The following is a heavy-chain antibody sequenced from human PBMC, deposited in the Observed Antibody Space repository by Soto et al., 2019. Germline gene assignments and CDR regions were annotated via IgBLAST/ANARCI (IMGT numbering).Heavy chain of an antibody. Sequence: SETLSLTCTVSGGSISSSSYYWGWIRQPPGKGLEWIGSIYYSGSTYYNPSLKSRVTISVDTSKNQFSLKLSSVTAADTAVYYCARRVLTGSGPANWFDPWGQGTLVTVS. J-gene: IGHJ5*02. CDR1: GGSISSSSYY. CDR2: IYYSGST. V-gene: IGHV4-39*01. CDR3: ARRVLTGSGPANWFDP. D-gene: IGHD3-10*01.